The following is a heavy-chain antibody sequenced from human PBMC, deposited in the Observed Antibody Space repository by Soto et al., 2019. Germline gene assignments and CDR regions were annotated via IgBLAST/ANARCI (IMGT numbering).Heavy chain of an antibody. Sequence: LRLSCAASGFTFSSYWMSWVRQAPGKGLEWVANIKQDGSEKYYVDSVKGRFTISRDNAKNSLYLQMNSLRAEDTGVYYCARDPPNDKTQLDYGMDVWGQGTAVTVSS. CDR3: ARDPPNDKTQLDYGMDV. V-gene: IGHV3-7*03. J-gene: IGHJ6*02. D-gene: IGHD2-2*01. CDR2: IKQDGSEK. CDR1: GFTFSSYW.